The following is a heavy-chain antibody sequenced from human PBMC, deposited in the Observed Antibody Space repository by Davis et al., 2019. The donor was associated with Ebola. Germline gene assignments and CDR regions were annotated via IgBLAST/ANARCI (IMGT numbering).Heavy chain of an antibody. CDR3: ARITKRYYYYGMDV. D-gene: IGHD5-24*01. CDR2: ISWNSGSI. CDR1: GFTFDDYA. J-gene: IGHJ6*02. V-gene: IGHV3-9*01. Sequence: GGSLRLSCAASGFTFDDYAMHWVRQAPGKGLEWVSGISWNSGSIGYADSVKGRFTISRDNAKNSLYLQMNSLRAEDTAVYYCARITKRYYYYGMDVWGQGTTVTVSS.